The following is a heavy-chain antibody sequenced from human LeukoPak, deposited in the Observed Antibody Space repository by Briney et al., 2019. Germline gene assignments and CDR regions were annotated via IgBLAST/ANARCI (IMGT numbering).Heavy chain of an antibody. CDR3: ARAPTMVRVHYYYMDV. Sequence: RASETLSLTCTISGAFISDHYWTWIRQPPGKGLEWIGYVYYSGSTNYNPSLKSRATISVDTSKTHFSLKLTSVTAADTAVYYCARAPTMVRVHYYYMDVWGIGTTVTVSS. D-gene: IGHD3-10*01. J-gene: IGHJ6*03. V-gene: IGHV4-59*11. CDR2: VYYSGST. CDR1: GAFISDHY.